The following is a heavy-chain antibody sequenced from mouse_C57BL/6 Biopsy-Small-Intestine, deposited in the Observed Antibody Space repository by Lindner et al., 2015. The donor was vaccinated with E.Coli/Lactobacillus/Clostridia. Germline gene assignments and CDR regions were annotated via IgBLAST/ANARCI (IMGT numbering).Heavy chain of an antibody. J-gene: IGHJ2*01. V-gene: IGHV1-82*01. CDR2: IYPGDGDT. CDR1: GYAFSSSW. Sequence: VQLQESGPELVKPGASVKISCKASGYAFSSSWMNWVKQRPGKGLEWIGRIYPGDGDTNYNGKFKGKATLTSDTSSSTVYMQLSSLTSEDSAIYFCARSDYYGSRGDFDYWGQGTTLTVSS. D-gene: IGHD1-1*01. CDR3: ARSDYYGSRGDFDY.